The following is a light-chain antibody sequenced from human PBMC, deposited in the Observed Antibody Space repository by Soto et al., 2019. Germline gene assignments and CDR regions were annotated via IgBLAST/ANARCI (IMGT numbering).Light chain of an antibody. CDR2: GND. CDR3: PSYDSSLSGYV. CDR1: SSNIGAGYD. V-gene: IGLV1-40*01. Sequence: QSVLTQPPSVSGAPGQRVTISCTGSSSNIGAGYDVHWYQQLPGTAPKLLIYGNDHRPSGVPDRFSGSKSGTSASLAITGLQAEDEADYYCPSYDSSLSGYVFGTGTKVTVL. J-gene: IGLJ1*01.